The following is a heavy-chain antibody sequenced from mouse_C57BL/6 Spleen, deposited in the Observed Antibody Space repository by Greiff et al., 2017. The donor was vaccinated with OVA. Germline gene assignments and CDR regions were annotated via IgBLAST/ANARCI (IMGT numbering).Heavy chain of an antibody. V-gene: IGHV2-9-1*01. Sequence: QVQLQQSGPGLVAPSQTLSITCTVSGFSFTSYAISWVRQPPGKGLEWLGVIWTGGGTTYNSALKSRLSISTDNSKSQVFLKMNSLQTDDTARDYCASLDSSGYGFDYWGQGTTLTVSS. J-gene: IGHJ2*01. D-gene: IGHD3-2*02. CDR3: ASLDSSGYGFDY. CDR1: GFSFTSYA. CDR2: IWTGGGT.